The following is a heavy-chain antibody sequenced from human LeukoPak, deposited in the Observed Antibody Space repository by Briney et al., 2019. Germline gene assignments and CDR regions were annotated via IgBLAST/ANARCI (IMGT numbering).Heavy chain of an antibody. D-gene: IGHD4-23*01. CDR2: ISYDGSNK. Sequence: GGSLRLSCAASGFTFSSYAMHWVRQAPGKGLEWVAVISYDGSNKYYADSVKGRFTISRDNSKNTLYLQMNSLRAEDTAVYYCARDPYGGNSADFDYWGQGTLVTVSS. V-gene: IGHV3-30-3*01. CDR1: GFTFSSYA. J-gene: IGHJ4*02. CDR3: ARDPYGGNSADFDY.